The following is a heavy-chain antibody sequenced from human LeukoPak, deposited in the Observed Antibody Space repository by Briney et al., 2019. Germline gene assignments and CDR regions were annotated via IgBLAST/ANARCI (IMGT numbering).Heavy chain of an antibody. J-gene: IGHJ4*02. CDR1: GGSISTSY. D-gene: IGHD5-12*01. CDR2: IHYSGQN. Sequence: SETLSLTCTVSGGSISTSYRNWIRQSPGKGLQWIGYIHYSGQNKYNPSLKSRVAISMDTPKSQISLKLTSVTAADTAVYYCARGFDYKSTYFDNWGQGTLVTVSP. V-gene: IGHV4-59*01. CDR3: ARGFDYKSTYFDN.